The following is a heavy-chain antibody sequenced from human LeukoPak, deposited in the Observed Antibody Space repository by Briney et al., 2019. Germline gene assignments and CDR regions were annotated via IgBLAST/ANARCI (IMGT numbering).Heavy chain of an antibody. V-gene: IGHV3-7*03. CDR2: INHEGREK. Sequence: GRSLRLSCAASGFTSGTYWMRWVRQAPGKGLEWVTNINHEGREKNYVDSVKDRCTITRDNTKNSLCQQMSRLRAEDTLRDRCARGGGNGLYYYRDVGRKGPTVRVS. D-gene: IGHD4-23*01. CDR3: ARGGGNGLYYYRDV. J-gene: IGHJ6*03. CDR1: GFTSGTYW.